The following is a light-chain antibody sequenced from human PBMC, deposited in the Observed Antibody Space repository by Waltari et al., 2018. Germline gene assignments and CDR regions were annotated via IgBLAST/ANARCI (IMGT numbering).Light chain of an antibody. CDR2: DAT. Sequence: DIQMTHSPSSLSASVGDRVTITCQANQDLINTLNWYHQKPGKAPKLLIFDATNLEPGVPSRFSGSACGTDFTFTITSLQPEDIGTYFCQQHHNPRDTFGQGTKVEIK. CDR1: QDLINT. V-gene: IGKV1-33*01. J-gene: IGKJ4*01. CDR3: QQHHNPRDT.